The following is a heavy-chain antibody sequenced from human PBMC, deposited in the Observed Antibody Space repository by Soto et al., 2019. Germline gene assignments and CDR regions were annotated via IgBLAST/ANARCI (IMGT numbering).Heavy chain of an antibody. CDR3: ARAASSSLPVWGSSY. Sequence: QVQLVESGGGVVQPGRSLRLSCAASGFTFSSYAMHWVRQAPGKGLEWVAIISYDGSNKYYADSVKGRFTISRDNSKNTLYLQMNSLRAEDTAVYYCARAASSSLPVWGSSYWGQGTLVTVSS. J-gene: IGHJ4*02. CDR2: ISYDGSNK. D-gene: IGHD3-16*01. V-gene: IGHV3-30*04. CDR1: GFTFSSYA.